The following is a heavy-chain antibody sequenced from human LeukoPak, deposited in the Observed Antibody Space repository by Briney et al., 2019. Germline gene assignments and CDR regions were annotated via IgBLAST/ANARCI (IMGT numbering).Heavy chain of an antibody. CDR1: GFTFSSYS. Sequence: GGSLRLSCAASGFTFSSYSMNWVRQAPGKGLEWVSSISSSSSYIYYADSVKGRFTISRDNAKNSLYLQMNSLRAEDTAVYYCARDTVGYCSGGSCYGGPAVAFDIWGQGTMVTVSS. J-gene: IGHJ3*02. D-gene: IGHD2-15*01. CDR2: ISSSSSYI. CDR3: ARDTVGYCSGGSCYGGPAVAFDI. V-gene: IGHV3-21*01.